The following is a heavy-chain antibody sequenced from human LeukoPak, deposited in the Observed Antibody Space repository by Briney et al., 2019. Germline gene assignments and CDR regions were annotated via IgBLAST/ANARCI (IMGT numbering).Heavy chain of an antibody. J-gene: IGHJ3*01. CDR2: INPNSGGT. V-gene: IGHV1-2*02. CDR1: GYTFTCYY. D-gene: IGHD3-22*01. CDR3: ARWYSYDSSGDKEDAFDV. Sequence: ASVKVSCKASGYTFTCYYMHWVRQAPGQGLEWMGWINPNSGGTNYAQKFQGRVTMTRETSISTAYMELSRLRSDDTAVYYCARWYSYDSSGDKEDAFDVWGQGTMVTVSS.